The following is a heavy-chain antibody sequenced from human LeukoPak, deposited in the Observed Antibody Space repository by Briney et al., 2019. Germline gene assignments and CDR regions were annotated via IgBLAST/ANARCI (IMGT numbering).Heavy chain of an antibody. CDR3: ARAPDYCKGGDCYTFDY. J-gene: IGHJ4*02. D-gene: IGHD2-21*02. CDR1: GFTFSSYA. CDR2: ISGSGGST. V-gene: IGHV3-23*01. Sequence: PGGSLRLSCAASGFTFSSYAMSWVRQAPGKGLEWVSAISGSGGSTYYADSVKGRFTISRHNSKNTLYLQMNSLRAEDTAVYYCARAPDYCKGGDCYTFDYWGQGTLVTVSS.